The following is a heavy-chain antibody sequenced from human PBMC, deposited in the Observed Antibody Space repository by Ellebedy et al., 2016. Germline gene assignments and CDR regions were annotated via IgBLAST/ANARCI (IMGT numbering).Heavy chain of an antibody. J-gene: IGHJ3*02. CDR3: ARVRYTSGWYAAFDM. V-gene: IGHV4-34*01. D-gene: IGHD6-19*01. CDR1: GGSFSGYY. CDR2: VYHSGST. Sequence: SETLSLTCGVYGGSFSGYYWSWVRQPPGKGLEWIGEVYHSGSTNHNPSLKSRVTISVDKSKSQFYLKLSSVTAADTAVYYCARVRYTSGWYAAFDMWGQGTMVTVSS.